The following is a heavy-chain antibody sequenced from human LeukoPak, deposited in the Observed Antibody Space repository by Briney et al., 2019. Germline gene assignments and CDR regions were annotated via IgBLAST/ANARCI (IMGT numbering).Heavy chain of an antibody. J-gene: IGHJ4*02. Sequence: GGSLRLSCAASGFTFSNYAMSWVRQAPGKGLEWVSGISGSGGSIYYADSVKGRFTISRDNSKNTLYLQMNSLRAEDTAVYYCAKVAGSSPIYYFDYWGQGTLVTVSS. V-gene: IGHV3-23*01. CDR2: ISGSGGSI. CDR1: GFTFSNYA. D-gene: IGHD2-15*01. CDR3: AKVAGSSPIYYFDY.